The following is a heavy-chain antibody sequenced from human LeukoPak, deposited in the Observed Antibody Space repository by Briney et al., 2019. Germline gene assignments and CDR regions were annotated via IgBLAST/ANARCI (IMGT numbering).Heavy chain of an antibody. CDR2: IYYSGST. V-gene: IGHV4-59*08. J-gene: IGHJ4*02. CDR3: ARRSVYSYGPFFDY. Sequence: SETLSLTCTVSGGSISSYYWSWIRQPPGKGLEWIGYIYYSGSTNYNPSLKSRVTISVDTSKNQFSLKLSSVTAADMAVYYCARRSVYSYGPFFDYWGQGTLVTVSS. D-gene: IGHD5-18*01. CDR1: GGSISSYY.